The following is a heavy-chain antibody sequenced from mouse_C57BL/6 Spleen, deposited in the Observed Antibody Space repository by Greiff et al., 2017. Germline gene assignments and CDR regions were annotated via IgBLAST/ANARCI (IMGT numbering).Heavy chain of an antibody. CDR2: INPGSGGT. CDR1: GYAFTNYL. CDR3: ARRWDGYP. V-gene: IGHV1-54*01. J-gene: IGHJ3*01. D-gene: IGHD2-3*01. Sequence: QVQLQQSGAELVRPGTLVKVSCKASGYAFTNYLIEWVKQRPGQGLEWIGVINPGSGGTNYNEKFKGKATLTADKSSSTAYMQLSSLTSEDSAVYFCARRWDGYPWGQGTLVTVSA.